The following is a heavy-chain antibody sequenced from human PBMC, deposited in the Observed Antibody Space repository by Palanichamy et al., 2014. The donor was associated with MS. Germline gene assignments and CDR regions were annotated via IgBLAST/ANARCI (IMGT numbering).Heavy chain of an antibody. D-gene: IGHD5-24*01. Sequence: QLQLVESGGGLVKTGGSLRLSCAASGFTFSDYYMNWIRQAPGKGLEWVSYISTSGNTIYYADSLKGRFTISRDNAKNSLYLQMNNLRAEDTAVYYCAGRRDGYKYFDNWGQGTLVTVSS. J-gene: IGHJ4*02. V-gene: IGHV3-11*01. CDR1: GFTFSDYY. CDR2: ISTSGNTI. CDR3: AGRRDGYKYFDN.